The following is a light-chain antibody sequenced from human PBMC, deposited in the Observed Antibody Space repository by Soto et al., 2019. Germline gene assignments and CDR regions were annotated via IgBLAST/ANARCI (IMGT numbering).Light chain of an antibody. Sequence: IVMTQSPATLSVSPGEGVTLSCRASENVGTNLAWYQQKPGQAPRLLIYGSSTRATGIPATFSGSGSGTEFTLTISSLQSEESAIYSCQQYNNWGLSFGGGTKVDIK. CDR1: ENVGTN. CDR2: GSS. V-gene: IGKV3D-15*01. CDR3: QQYNNWGLS. J-gene: IGKJ4*01.